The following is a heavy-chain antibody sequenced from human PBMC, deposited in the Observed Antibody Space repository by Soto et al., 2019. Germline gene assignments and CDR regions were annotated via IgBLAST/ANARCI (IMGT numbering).Heavy chain of an antibody. CDR3: ARRRAGTIDY. Sequence: SETLSLTCTVSGGSISSSSYYWGWIRQPPGKGLEWIGSIYYSGSTYYNPSLKSRVTISVDTSKNQFSLKLSSVTAADTAVYYCARRRAGTIDYWGQGTLVTVSS. CDR1: GGSISSSSYY. J-gene: IGHJ4*02. D-gene: IGHD6-19*01. V-gene: IGHV4-39*01. CDR2: IYYSGST.